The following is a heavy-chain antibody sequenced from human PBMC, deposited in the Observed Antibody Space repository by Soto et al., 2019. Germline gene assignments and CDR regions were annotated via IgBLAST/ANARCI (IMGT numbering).Heavy chain of an antibody. CDR3: ARDWAAALDY. Sequence: RLSCAASGFIFSDYSMNWVRQAPGKGLEWVSSISGSRGYIYYGDSVKGRFTISRDNAKNSVVLQMNNLRAEDTAVYYCARDWAAALDYWGPGTLVTVSS. J-gene: IGHJ4*02. CDR2: ISGSRGYI. V-gene: IGHV3-21*01. CDR1: GFIFSDYS. D-gene: IGHD6-13*01.